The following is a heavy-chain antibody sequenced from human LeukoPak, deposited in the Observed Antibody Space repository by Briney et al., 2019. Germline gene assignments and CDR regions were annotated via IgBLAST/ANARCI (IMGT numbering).Heavy chain of an antibody. CDR3: ASSSGGSWNDAFDI. V-gene: IGHV3-7*01. CDR1: GFTFSSYW. CDR2: IKQDGSEK. J-gene: IGHJ3*02. Sequence: GGSLRLSCAASGFTFSSYWMSCVRQAPGKGLEWVANIKQDGSEKYYVDSVKGRFTISRDNAKNSLYLQTNSLRAEDTAVYYCASSSGGSWNDAFDIWGQGTMVTVSS. D-gene: IGHD2-15*01.